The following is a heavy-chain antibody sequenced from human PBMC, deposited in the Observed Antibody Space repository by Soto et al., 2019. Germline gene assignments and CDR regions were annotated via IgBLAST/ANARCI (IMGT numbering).Heavy chain of an antibody. D-gene: IGHD6-6*01. CDR2: INAHSGGT. CDR1: GFSFTGYY. V-gene: IGHV1-2*02. Sequence: WASVKVSCKASGFSFTGYYIHWLRQAPGQGLEWMGWINAHSGGTEYAQKFPGRVTLTRDTSIATAYLTLTSLTSDDTALYYCAKDLTRQLAYWLDPWGQGTQVTVSS. J-gene: IGHJ5*02. CDR3: AKDLTRQLAYWLDP.